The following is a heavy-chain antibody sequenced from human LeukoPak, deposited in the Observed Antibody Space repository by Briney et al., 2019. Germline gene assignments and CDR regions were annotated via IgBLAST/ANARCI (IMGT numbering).Heavy chain of an antibody. CDR1: GGSISSGSYY. CDR2: IYTSGST. Sequence: PSETLSLTCTVSGGSISSGSYYWSWIRQPAGKGLEWIGRIYTSGSTNYNPSLKSRVTISVGTSKNQFSLKLSSVTAADTAVYYCARSRYYYYYYMDVWGKGTTVTVSS. J-gene: IGHJ6*03. CDR3: ARSRYYYYYYMDV. V-gene: IGHV4-61*02. D-gene: IGHD1-14*01.